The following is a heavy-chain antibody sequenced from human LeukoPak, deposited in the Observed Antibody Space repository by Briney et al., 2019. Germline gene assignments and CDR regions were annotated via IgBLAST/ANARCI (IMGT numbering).Heavy chain of an antibody. Sequence: WGSRRTSFFGSGFTFFNYVMGWVRPGAGEGPGWVSSFCLGGGLTHSADPVKGRFIISRDMNTLFLQMNNLRPEDTAMYYCARKITMVRGPLIKGYFDLWGRGTLVSVSS. CDR3: ARKITMVRGPLIKGYFDL. J-gene: IGHJ2*01. D-gene: IGHD3-10*01. CDR2: FCLGGGLT. V-gene: IGHV3-23*01. CDR1: GFTFFNYV.